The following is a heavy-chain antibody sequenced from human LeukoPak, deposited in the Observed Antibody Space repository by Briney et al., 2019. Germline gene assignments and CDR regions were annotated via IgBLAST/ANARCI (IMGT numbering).Heavy chain of an antibody. CDR3: ATSPKVTYFDS. V-gene: IGHV4-4*09. Sequence: SETLSLTCTVSGGSISSYYWSWIRQPPGKGLEWIGYIYTSGSTSRNPSLKSRVTISVDTSKNQSSLKLTSVTAADTAVYYCATSPKVTYFDSWGQGTLVTVSS. CDR1: GGSISSYY. CDR2: IYTSGST. J-gene: IGHJ4*02.